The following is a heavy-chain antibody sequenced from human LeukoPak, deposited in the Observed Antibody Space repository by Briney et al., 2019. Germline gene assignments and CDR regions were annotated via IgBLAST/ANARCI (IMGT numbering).Heavy chain of an antibody. J-gene: IGHJ3*02. CDR1: GGSLSSYY. Sequence: SETLSLTCTVSGGSLSSYYWSWVRQPPGKGLEWIGYIYYSGSTNYNPSLKSRVTISVDTSKNQFSLKLSSVPAADTAVYYCARAQGSYYDSSGYYYSLPDAFDIWGQGTMVTVSS. V-gene: IGHV4-59*01. D-gene: IGHD3-22*01. CDR3: ARAQGSYYDSSGYYYSLPDAFDI. CDR2: IYYSGST.